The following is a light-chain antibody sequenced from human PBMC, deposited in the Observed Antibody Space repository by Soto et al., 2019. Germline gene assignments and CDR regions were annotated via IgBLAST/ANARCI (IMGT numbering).Light chain of an antibody. Sequence: QSALTQPPSASGSPGQSVTISCTGSSSDIGGYDFVSWYQQHPDKAPKIMMYEVTKRPSGVPDRFSGSKSGNTASMTVSGLQAEDEADYYCSSYAGSNTLAFGGGTQLTVL. CDR3: SSYAGSNTLA. CDR1: SSDIGGYDF. J-gene: IGLJ2*01. CDR2: EVT. V-gene: IGLV2-8*01.